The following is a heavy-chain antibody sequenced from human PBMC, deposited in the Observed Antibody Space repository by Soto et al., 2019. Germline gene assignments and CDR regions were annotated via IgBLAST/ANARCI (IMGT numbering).Heavy chain of an antibody. D-gene: IGHD6-13*01. CDR1: GGSFSGYY. CDR3: ASNRNSSSWYFGYFDL. V-gene: IGHV4-34*01. J-gene: IGHJ2*01. CDR2: INHSGST. Sequence: QVQLQQWGAGLLKPSETLSLTCAVYGGSFSGYYWSWIRQPPGKGLEWIGEINHSGSTNYNPSLKSRVTISLDTSKNQFSLKLSSVTAADTAVYYCASNRNSSSWYFGYFDLWGRGTLVTVSS.